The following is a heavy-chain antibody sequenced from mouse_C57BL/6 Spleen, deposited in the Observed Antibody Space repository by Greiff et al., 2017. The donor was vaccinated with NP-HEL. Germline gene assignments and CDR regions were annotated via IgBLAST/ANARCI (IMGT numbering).Heavy chain of an antibody. J-gene: IGHJ3*01. V-gene: IGHV1-15*01. CDR1: GYTFTDYE. CDR3: SRVNGEFAY. D-gene: IGHD2-2*01. Sequence: QVHVKQSGAELVRPGASVTLSCKASGYTFTDYEMHWVKQTPVHGLEWIGAIDPETGGTAYNQKLKGKAILTADKSSSPADLELRSLTSEDSAVYYCSRVNGEFAYWGQGTLVTVSA. CDR2: IDPETGGT.